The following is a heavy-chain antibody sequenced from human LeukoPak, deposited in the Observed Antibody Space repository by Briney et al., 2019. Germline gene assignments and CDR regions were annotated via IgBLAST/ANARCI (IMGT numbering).Heavy chain of an antibody. CDR3: ARGAGDSSSSFMDV. D-gene: IGHD6-6*01. V-gene: IGHV5-10-1*01. CDR1: GYSFISYW. Sequence: GESLKISCKGSGYSFISYWINWVRQMPGKGLEWMGRIDPSDSYTNYSPSFQGHVTISADKSITIAYLQWSSLKASDTAMYYCARGAGDSSSSFMDVSGQGTTVTVSS. J-gene: IGHJ6*02. CDR2: IDPSDSYT.